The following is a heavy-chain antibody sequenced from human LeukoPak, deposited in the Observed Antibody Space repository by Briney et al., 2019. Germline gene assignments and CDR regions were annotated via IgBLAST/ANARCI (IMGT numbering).Heavy chain of an antibody. CDR1: GGSINSDY. V-gene: IGHV4-59*08. D-gene: IGHD4/OR15-4a*01. Sequence: SETLSLTCTGSGGSINSDYWSWIRQPPGKGLEWIGYIYYSGSTNYNPSLESRVTISVDTSKKQFSLKLSSVTAADTAVYYCARRSMVRTVGYYYGMDVWGRGTTVTVSS. J-gene: IGHJ6*02. CDR3: ARRSMVRTVGYYYGMDV. CDR2: IYYSGST.